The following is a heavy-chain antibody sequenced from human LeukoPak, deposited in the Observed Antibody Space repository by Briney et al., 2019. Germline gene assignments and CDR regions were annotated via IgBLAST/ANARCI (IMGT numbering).Heavy chain of an antibody. CDR3: ARGGNSFGY. V-gene: IGHV4-34*01. J-gene: IGHJ4*02. CDR1: GGSFSGYH. CDR2: INHSGST. D-gene: IGHD2-15*01. Sequence: SSETLSLTCAVYGGSFSGYHWSWIRQPPGKGLEWIGEINHSGSTNYNPSLKSRVTISVDTSKNQFSLKLSSVTAADTAVYYCARGGNSFGYWGQGTLVTVPS.